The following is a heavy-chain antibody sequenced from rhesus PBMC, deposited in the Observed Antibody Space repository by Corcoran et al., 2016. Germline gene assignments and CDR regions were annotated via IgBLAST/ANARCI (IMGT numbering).Heavy chain of an antibody. CDR2: IYGNGGST. CDR1: GGSISSSNW. Sequence: QVQLQESGPAVVKPSETLSLTCAVSGGSISSSNWWSWIRQSPGKGLEWIGGIYGNGGSTVYNPALKRRVTMSKDTSKDQCALKCSSVTAADTAVYYCARDWYSGSWSPYYFDYWGQGVLVTVSS. V-gene: IGHV4-93*01. D-gene: IGHD6-25*01. J-gene: IGHJ4*01. CDR3: ARDWYSGSWSPYYFDY.